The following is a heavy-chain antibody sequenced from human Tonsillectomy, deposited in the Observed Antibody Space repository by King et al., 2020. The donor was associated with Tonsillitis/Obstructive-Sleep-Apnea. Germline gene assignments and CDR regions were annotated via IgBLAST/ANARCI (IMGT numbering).Heavy chain of an antibody. CDR3: ARCVTALRYFDY. D-gene: IGHD2-21*02. CDR2: INHSGRT. V-gene: IGHV4-34*01. J-gene: IGHJ4*02. Sequence: VQLQQWGAGLLKPSETLSLTCAVYGGSFGGYYWSWIRQPPGKGLEWIGEINHSGRTNYNPSLKSRVTISVDTSKKQFSLKLSSVTAADTAVYYCARCVTALRYFDYWGQGTLVTVSS. CDR1: GGSFGGYY.